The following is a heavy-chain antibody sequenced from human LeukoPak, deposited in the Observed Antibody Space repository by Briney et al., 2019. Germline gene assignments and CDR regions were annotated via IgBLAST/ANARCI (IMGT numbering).Heavy chain of an antibody. J-gene: IGHJ4*02. CDR2: IKEDGTEK. CDR3: ARDQGYRYGSTYRSTVFDY. D-gene: IGHD5-18*01. Sequence: GGSLRLSCAASGFTFSNYWMSWVRQAPGKGLEGVANIKEDGTEKYYVDSVKGRFTISRDNAKNSLDLQMNSLRADDTAVYYCARDQGYRYGSTYRSTVFDYWGQGTLVTVSS. V-gene: IGHV3-7*01. CDR1: GFTFSNYW.